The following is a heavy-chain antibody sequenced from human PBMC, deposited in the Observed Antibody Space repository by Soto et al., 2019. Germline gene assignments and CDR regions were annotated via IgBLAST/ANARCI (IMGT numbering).Heavy chain of an antibody. CDR3: ARESPYCGGDCYPNAFDI. Sequence: VGSLRLSCAASGFTFSDYYMSWIRQAPGKGLEWVSYISSSGSTIYYADSVKGRFTISRDNAKNSLYLQMNSLRAEDTAVYYCARESPYCGGDCYPNAFDIWGQGTMVTVSS. CDR2: ISSSGSTI. D-gene: IGHD2-21*02. V-gene: IGHV3-11*01. J-gene: IGHJ3*02. CDR1: GFTFSDYY.